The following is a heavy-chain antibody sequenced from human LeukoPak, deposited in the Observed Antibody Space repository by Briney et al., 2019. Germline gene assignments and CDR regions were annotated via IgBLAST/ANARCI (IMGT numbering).Heavy chain of an antibody. CDR3: ASRVAIDI. J-gene: IGHJ3*02. CDR1: GFTFSDYY. Sequence: GGSLRLSCAASGFTFSDYYMSWIRQAPGTGMEWVSYIDGSSSRINYADSVMGRFAISRDNAKNSLFLQMNSLTVENTAVYYCASRVAIDIWGLGKMVTVSS. D-gene: IGHD5-24*01. V-gene: IGHV3-11*01. CDR2: IDGSSSRI.